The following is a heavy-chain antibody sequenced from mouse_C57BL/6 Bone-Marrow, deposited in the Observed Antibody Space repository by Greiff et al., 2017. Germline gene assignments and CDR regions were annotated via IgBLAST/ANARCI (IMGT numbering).Heavy chain of an antibody. Sequence: QVQLQQPGAELVMPGASVKLSCKASGYTFTSYWMHWVKQRPGQGLEWIGEIDPSDSYTNYNQKFKGKSTLTVDKSSSTAYMQLSRLTSEDSAVYYFSREAVFFYYAMDYWGQGTSVTVSS. J-gene: IGHJ4*01. CDR1: GYTFTSYW. V-gene: IGHV1-69*01. CDR3: SREAVFFYYAMDY. CDR2: IDPSDSYT.